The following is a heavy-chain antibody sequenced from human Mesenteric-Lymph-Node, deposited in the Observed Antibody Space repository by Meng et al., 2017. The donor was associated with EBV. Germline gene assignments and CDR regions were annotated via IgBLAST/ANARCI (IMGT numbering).Heavy chain of an antibody. Sequence: QFRLQESGPGLVKPSQTLSLTGTVSGGSISSGGYYWSWIRQHPGKGLEWIGYIHDSGSTYYNPSLKSRVTISADTSKNQFSLKLSSVTAADTAVYYCARASYGSGSPLGESWFDPWGQGTLVTVSS. D-gene: IGHD3-10*01. CDR3: ARASYGSGSPLGESWFDP. J-gene: IGHJ5*02. CDR1: GGSISSGGYY. CDR2: IHDSGST. V-gene: IGHV4-31*03.